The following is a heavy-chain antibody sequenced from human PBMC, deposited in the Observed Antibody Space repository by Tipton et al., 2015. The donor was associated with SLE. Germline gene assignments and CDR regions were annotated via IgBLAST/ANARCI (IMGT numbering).Heavy chain of an antibody. D-gene: IGHD2-15*01. CDR3: ASGGGNYYYYGMDV. CDR2: IYYSGST. V-gene: IGHV4-59*12. J-gene: IGHJ6*02. Sequence: TLSLTCTVSGGSISSYYWSWIRQPPGKGLEWIGYIYYSGSTYYNPSLKSRVTISVDTSKNQFSLKLSFVTAADTAVYYCASGGGNYYYYGMDVWGQGTTVTVSS. CDR1: GGSISSYY.